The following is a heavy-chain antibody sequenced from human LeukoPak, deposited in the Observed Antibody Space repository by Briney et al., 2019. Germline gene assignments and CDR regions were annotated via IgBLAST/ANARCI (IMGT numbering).Heavy chain of an antibody. J-gene: IGHJ4*02. CDR1: GFTFDDCT. CDR2: ISWDGGST. V-gene: IGHV3-43*01. D-gene: IGHD1-26*01. CDR3: ARVGATEGYYFDY. Sequence: GGSLRLSCAASGFTFDDCTMHWVRQAPGKGLEWVSLISWDGGSTYYADSVKGRFTISRDNSKNSLYLQMNSLRTEDTALYYCARVGATEGYYFDYWGQGTLVTVSS.